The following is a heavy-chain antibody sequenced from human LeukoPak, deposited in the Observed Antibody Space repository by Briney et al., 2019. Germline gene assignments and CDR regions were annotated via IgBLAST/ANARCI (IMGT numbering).Heavy chain of an antibody. CDR2: TSGSGGST. CDR1: GFRFSSYA. CDR3: AKDFRLWGGSGWSVFDAFDI. D-gene: IGHD6-19*01. Sequence: GGSLRLSCAASGFRFSSYAMSWVRQAPGKGLEWVSATSGSGGSTYYADSVKGRFTMSRDNSKNMLYLQMNSLRAEDTAVYYCAKDFRLWGGSGWSVFDAFDIWGQGTMVTVSS. J-gene: IGHJ3*02. V-gene: IGHV3-23*01.